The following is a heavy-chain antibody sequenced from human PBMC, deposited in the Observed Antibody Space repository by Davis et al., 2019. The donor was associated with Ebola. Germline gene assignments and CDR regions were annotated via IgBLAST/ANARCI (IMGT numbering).Heavy chain of an antibody. CDR2: IYYSGST. J-gene: IGHJ6*03. V-gene: IGHV4-30-4*01. CDR3: ARIMTTVTTLFYYYYYMDV. CDR1: GGSISSGDYY. D-gene: IGHD4-11*01. Sequence: SETLSLTCTVSGGSISSGDYYWSWLRPPPGKGLEWIGYIYYSGSTYYNSSLKSRVTKSVDTSKNQFSLKLSSVTAADTAVYYCARIMTTVTTLFYYYYYMDVWGKGTTVTVSS.